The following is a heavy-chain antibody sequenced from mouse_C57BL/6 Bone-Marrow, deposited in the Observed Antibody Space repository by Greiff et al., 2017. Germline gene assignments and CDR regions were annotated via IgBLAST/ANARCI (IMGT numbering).Heavy chain of an antibody. J-gene: IGHJ2*01. V-gene: IGHV1-64*01. CDR2: IHPNSGST. CDR1: GYTFTSYW. CDR3: ARVGYYGY. Sequence: QVQLQQPGAELVKPGASVKLSCTASGYTFTSYWMPWVKQRPGQGLEWIGMIHPNSGSTNYNEKFKSKATLTVDKSSSTAYMQLGSLTSEDSAVYYWARVGYYGYWGQGTTLTVSS. D-gene: IGHD2-3*01.